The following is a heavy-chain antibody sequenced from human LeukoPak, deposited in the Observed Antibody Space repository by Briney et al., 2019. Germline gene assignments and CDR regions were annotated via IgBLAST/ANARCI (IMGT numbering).Heavy chain of an antibody. CDR1: GFTFDDYG. CDR3: ARMYSSSDRYYFDY. CDR2: INWNGGST. D-gene: IGHD6-6*01. V-gene: IGHV3-20*04. J-gene: IGHJ4*02. Sequence: GGSLRLSCAASGFTFDDYGMSWVRQAPGKGLEWVSGINWNGGSTGYADSVKGRFTISRDNAKNSLYLQMNSLRAEDTALYYCARMYSSSDRYYFDYWGQGTLVTVSS.